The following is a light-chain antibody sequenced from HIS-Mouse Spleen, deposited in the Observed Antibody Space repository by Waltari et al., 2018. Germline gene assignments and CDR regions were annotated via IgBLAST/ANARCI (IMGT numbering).Light chain of an antibody. J-gene: IGLJ2*01. CDR2: DDS. Sequence: SYVLTQPPSVSVAPGKTARITCGGNNIGSKRVHWYQQKPGQAPVLVVYDDSDRPAGIPEGCSGSNSGNTATLTISRVEAGDEADYYCQVWDSSSDHVVFGGGTKLTVL. CDR3: QVWDSSSDHVV. V-gene: IGLV3-21*03. CDR1: NIGSKR.